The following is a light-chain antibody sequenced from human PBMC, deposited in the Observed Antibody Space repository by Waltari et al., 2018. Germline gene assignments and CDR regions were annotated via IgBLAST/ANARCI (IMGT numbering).Light chain of an antibody. V-gene: IGLV2-14*01. Sequence: QSALTQPASVSGSPGQSITISCTGTSSDAGGYNYVSWYQQHPGKAPKLIIYEVTNRPSGVSNRFSASKSGNTASLTISGLQTEDEADYYCSSYTSTSTLGIFGGGTKVTVL. J-gene: IGLJ2*01. CDR3: SSYTSTSTLGI. CDR1: SSDAGGYNY. CDR2: EVT.